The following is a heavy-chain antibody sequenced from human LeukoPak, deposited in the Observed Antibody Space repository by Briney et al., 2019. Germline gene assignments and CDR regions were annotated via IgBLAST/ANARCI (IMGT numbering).Heavy chain of an antibody. J-gene: IGHJ4*02. V-gene: IGHV4-59*01. Sequence: PSETLSLTCTVSGGSISSYYWSWIRQPPGKGLEWIGYIYCSGSTNYNPSLKSRVTISVDTSKNQFSLKLSSVTAADTAVYYCAGRRKQVAAFDYWGQGTLVTVSS. CDR3: AGRRKQVAAFDY. D-gene: IGHD1/OR15-1a*01. CDR1: GGSISSYY. CDR2: IYCSGST.